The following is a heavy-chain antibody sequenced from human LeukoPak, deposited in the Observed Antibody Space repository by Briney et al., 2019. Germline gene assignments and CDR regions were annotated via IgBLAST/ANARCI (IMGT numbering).Heavy chain of an antibody. D-gene: IGHD6-13*01. CDR1: GFTFSSYG. V-gene: IGHV3-33*01. CDR2: IWYDGSNK. Sequence: PGGSLRLSCAASGFTFSSYGMHWVRQAPGKGLEWVAVIWYDGSNKYYADSVKGRFTISRDNSKNTLYLQMNSLRAEDTAVYYCARERRIAAAGTWDLGCDYWGQGTLVTVSS. CDR3: ARERRIAAAGTWDLGCDY. J-gene: IGHJ4*02.